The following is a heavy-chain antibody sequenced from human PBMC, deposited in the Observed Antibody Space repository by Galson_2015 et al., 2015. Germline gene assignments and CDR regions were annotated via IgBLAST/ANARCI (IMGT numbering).Heavy chain of an antibody. D-gene: IGHD3-10*01. CDR3: ARLRGVVFPN. V-gene: IGHV3-7*03. Sequence: FLRLSSAASWFTFSSYWMSWGRQGPGKGVGWGGNIKQDGSEKYYVDSVKGRFTISRENAKNSLYLQMNSLRAEDTAVYYCARLRGVVFPNWGQGTLVTVSP. J-gene: IGHJ4*02. CDR2: IKQDGSEK. CDR1: WFTFSSYW.